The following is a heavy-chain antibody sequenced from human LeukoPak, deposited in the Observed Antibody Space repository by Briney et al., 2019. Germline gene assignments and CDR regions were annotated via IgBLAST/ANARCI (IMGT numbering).Heavy chain of an antibody. CDR3: AKDVGPITMVRGVTHWFDP. J-gene: IGHJ5*02. CDR1: GFTFSSYA. Sequence: GGSLRLSCAASGFTFSSYAMSWVRQAPGKGLEWVSAISGSGGSTYYADSVKGRFTISRDNSKNTLYLQMNSLRAEDTAVYYCAKDVGPITMVRGVTHWFDPWGQGTLVTVSS. CDR2: ISGSGGST. D-gene: IGHD3-10*01. V-gene: IGHV3-23*01.